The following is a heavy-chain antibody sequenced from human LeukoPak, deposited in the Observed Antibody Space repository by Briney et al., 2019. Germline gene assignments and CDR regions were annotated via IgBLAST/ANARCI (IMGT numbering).Heavy chain of an antibody. CDR1: GFTFSTYA. Sequence: GGSLRLSCAASGFTFSTYAISWVRQAPGKGLEWVSGMSGTGVTPYYADSVKGRFTISRDNSKSTLYLQMNSLRADDTAVYFCAKDPTPYSGNKFYLDYWGQGTLVTVSS. CDR3: AKDPTPYSGNKFYLDY. D-gene: IGHD3-10*01. J-gene: IGHJ4*02. V-gene: IGHV3-23*01. CDR2: MSGTGVTP.